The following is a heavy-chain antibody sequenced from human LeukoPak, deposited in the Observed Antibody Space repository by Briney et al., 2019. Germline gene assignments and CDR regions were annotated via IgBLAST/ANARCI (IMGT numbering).Heavy chain of an antibody. CDR3: ASAYYHYYFDY. Sequence: GGSLRLSCEASGFTFRSYWMHGVPQPPGKGRVGFSRINGDGSSTSYADSVKGRFTISRDNAKNTLYLQMNSLRAEDSAVYYCASAYYHYYFDYWGQGTLVTVSS. V-gene: IGHV3-74*01. CDR1: GFTFRSYW. D-gene: IGHD3-16*01. CDR2: INGDGSST. J-gene: IGHJ4*02.